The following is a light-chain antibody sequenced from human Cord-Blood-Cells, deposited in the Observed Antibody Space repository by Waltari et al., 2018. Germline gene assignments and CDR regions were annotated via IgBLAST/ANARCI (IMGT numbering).Light chain of an antibody. CDR2: DGS. CDR1: QSISSW. CDR3: QQYNSDSWT. J-gene: IGKJ1*01. V-gene: IGKV1-5*01. Sequence: DIQMTQSPSTLSASVGDRVTITCRASQSISSWLSWYQQKPGKAPKLLIYDGSSFESGVPSRFSGSGSGTEFTLTISSLQPDDFATYCCQQYNSDSWTFGQGTKVEIK.